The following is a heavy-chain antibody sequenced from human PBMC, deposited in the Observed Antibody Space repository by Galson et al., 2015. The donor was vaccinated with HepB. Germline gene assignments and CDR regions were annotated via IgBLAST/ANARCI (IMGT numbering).Heavy chain of an antibody. J-gene: IGHJ6*02. CDR2: ISYDGSNK. CDR1: GFTFSSYG. D-gene: IGHD2-2*01. Sequence: SLRLSCAASGFTFSSYGMHWVRQAPGKGLEWVAVISYDGSNKYYADSVKGRFTISRDNSKNTLYLQMNSLRAEDTAVYYCAKDGCSSTSCYPPQDYGMDVWGQGTTVTVSS. CDR3: AKDGCSSTSCYPPQDYGMDV. V-gene: IGHV3-30*18.